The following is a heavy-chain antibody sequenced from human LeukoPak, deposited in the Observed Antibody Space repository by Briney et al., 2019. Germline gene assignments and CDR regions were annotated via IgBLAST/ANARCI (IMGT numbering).Heavy chain of an antibody. J-gene: IGHJ4*02. CDR1: GGTFSSYA. Sequence: GASVKVSRKASGGTFSSYAISWVRQAPGQGLEWMGGIIPIFGTANYAQKFQGRVTITADESTSTAYMELSSLRSEDTAVYYCARAGSFGVWGTGDKNGFDYWGQGTLVTVSS. D-gene: IGHD3-16*01. CDR3: ARAGSFGVWGTGDKNGFDY. V-gene: IGHV1-69*13. CDR2: IIPIFGTA.